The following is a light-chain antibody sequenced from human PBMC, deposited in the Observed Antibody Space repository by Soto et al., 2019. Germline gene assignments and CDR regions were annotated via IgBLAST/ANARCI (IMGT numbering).Light chain of an antibody. Sequence: DIQMTQSPSSLSASVGDRVTITCRASQSISSYLNLYQQKPGKAPKLLIYAASSLQSGVPSRFSGSGSWTDCTLTISSLQPEGLQTYYCQQSYSTISFGGGTKVESK. J-gene: IGKJ4*01. CDR3: QQSYSTIS. V-gene: IGKV1-39*01. CDR2: AAS. CDR1: QSISSY.